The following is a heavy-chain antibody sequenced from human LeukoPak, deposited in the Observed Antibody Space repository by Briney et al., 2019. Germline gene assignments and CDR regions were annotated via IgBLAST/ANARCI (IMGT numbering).Heavy chain of an antibody. J-gene: IGHJ4*02. Sequence: SDPLSLPCTVSGGLLSRGSDHGKSVPRPAAEVLEWIWCIYSSGSTNYHPSLKSRVTISIDTSKNLFSLKLSSVTAADTAVYYCARVDNIVGATTFDYCGQGTLVTVSS. CDR2: IYSSGST. D-gene: IGHD1-26*01. CDR3: ARVDNIVGATTFDY. V-gene: IGHV4-61*02. CDR1: GGLLSRGSDH.